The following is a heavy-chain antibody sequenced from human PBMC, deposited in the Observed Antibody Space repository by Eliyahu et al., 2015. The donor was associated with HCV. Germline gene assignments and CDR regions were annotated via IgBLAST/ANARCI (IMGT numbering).Heavy chain of an antibody. J-gene: IGHJ4*02. D-gene: IGHD6-6*01. CDR1: GYSFTSYW. Sequence: EVQLVQSGAEVKKPGESLKISCKGSGYSFTSYWIGWVXQMPGKGLEWXGIIFPGDSDXKYSPSFQGQVTISADKFINTAYLQWSSLKASDTAMYYCARGGGLAGRPKHFDYWGQGTLVTVSS. V-gene: IGHV5-51*01. CDR3: ARGGGLAGRPKHFDY. CDR2: IFPGDSDX.